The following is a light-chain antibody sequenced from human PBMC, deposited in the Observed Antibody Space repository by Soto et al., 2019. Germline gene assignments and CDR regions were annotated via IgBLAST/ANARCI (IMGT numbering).Light chain of an antibody. CDR1: QNVRTN. CDR3: QQFNDWPRT. V-gene: IGKV3-15*01. CDR2: GAS. J-gene: IGKJ1*01. Sequence: EIVMTQSPGTLSVSPGEGATLSCRASQNVRTNVAWYQQKPGQAPRLLMYGASYRAHGVPARFSGSGSGTEFTLTISSLHSEDFAVYYCQQFNDWPRTFGHGTKVDIK.